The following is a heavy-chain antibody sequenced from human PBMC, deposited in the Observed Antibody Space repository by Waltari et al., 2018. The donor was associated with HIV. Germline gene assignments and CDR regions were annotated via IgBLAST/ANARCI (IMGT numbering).Heavy chain of an antibody. CDR3: ARGPGVLNTEIDY. Sequence: QVQLQESGPGLVEPSETLSLNCVVSGYSISSGYYWGWIRQPPGKGLDWIGSIYHSGIIYYNTVRTRRVTILSDTSKNQFSQRLSSVTAADTAVYYCARGPGVLNTEIDYWGQVTLVTVSS. D-gene: IGHD5-18*01. CDR2: IYHSGII. J-gene: IGHJ4*02. CDR1: GYSISSGYY. V-gene: IGHV4-38-2*01.